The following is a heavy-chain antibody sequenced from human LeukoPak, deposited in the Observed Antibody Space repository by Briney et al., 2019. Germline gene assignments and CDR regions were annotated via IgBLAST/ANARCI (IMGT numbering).Heavy chain of an antibody. V-gene: IGHV1-46*01. CDR3: ARGDLAYCGGDCYSDY. Sequence: ASVKVSCKASGYTFTSYYMHWVRQAPGQGLEWMGIINPSGGSTSYAQKFQGRVTMTRDTSTSIVYMELSSLRSEDTAVYYCARGDLAYCGGDCYSDYWGQGTLVTVSS. D-gene: IGHD2-21*02. CDR1: GYTFTSYY. CDR2: INPSGGST. J-gene: IGHJ4*02.